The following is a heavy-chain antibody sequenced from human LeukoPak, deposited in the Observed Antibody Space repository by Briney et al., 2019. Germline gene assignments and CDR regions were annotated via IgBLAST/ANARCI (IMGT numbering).Heavy chain of an antibody. D-gene: IGHD6-13*01. CDR2: IYYRGST. J-gene: IGHJ2*01. Sequence: PSETLSLTRTVSAGSIRTYYWSSLQQPPAKVQARAGHIYYRGSTKSNPSLKSRVTISVDTSKHQFSLNLSSVTAADTAVYYCARETGVAEQTANWYFDLWGRGTLVTVSS. V-gene: IGHV4-59*01. CDR1: AGSIRTYY. CDR3: ARETGVAEQTANWYFDL.